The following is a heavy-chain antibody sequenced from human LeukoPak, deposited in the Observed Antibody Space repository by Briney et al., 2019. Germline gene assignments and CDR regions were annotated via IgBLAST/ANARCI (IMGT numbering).Heavy chain of an antibody. J-gene: IGHJ6*03. CDR2: IIPILGIA. CDR1: GGTFSSYT. CDR3: ARAPPDDFWKTYMDV. D-gene: IGHD3-3*01. V-gene: IGHV1-69*02. Sequence: SVKVSCKASGGTFSSYTISCVRQAPGQGLEWMGRIIPILGIANYAQKFQGRVTITADKSTSTAYMELSSLRSEDTAVYYCARAPPDDFWKTYMDVWGKGTTVTVSS.